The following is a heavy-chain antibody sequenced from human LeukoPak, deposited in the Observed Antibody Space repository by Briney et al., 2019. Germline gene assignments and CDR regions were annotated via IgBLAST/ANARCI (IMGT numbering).Heavy chain of an antibody. V-gene: IGHV3-33*01. D-gene: IGHD6-19*01. J-gene: IGHJ4*02. CDR1: GFTFSSYG. Sequence: PGGSLRLSFAASGFTFSSYGMHWVRQAPGKGLEWVAVIWYDGSNKYYADSVKGRFTISRDNSKNTLYLQMNSLRAEDTAVYYCARDGIAVAGTDSYDYWGQGTLVTVSS. CDR3: ARDGIAVAGTDSYDY. CDR2: IWYDGSNK.